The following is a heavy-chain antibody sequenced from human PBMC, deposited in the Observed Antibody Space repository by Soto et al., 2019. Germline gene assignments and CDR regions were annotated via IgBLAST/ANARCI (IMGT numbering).Heavy chain of an antibody. CDR2: IIPIFGTA. V-gene: IGHV1-69*06. Sequence: ASVKVSCKASGGTFSSYAISWVRQAPGQGLEWMGGIIPIFGTANYAQKFQGRVTITADKSTSTAYMELSSLRSEDTAVYYCARDLAFYDLPYYYGMDVWGQGTTVTVSS. J-gene: IGHJ6*02. CDR1: GGTFSSYA. D-gene: IGHD3-3*02. CDR3: ARDLAFYDLPYYYGMDV.